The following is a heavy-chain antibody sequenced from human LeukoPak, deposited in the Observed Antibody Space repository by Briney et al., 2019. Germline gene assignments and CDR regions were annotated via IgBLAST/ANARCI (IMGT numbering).Heavy chain of an antibody. CDR3: ARDSKLELLGPYYYYYMDV. Sequence: PSETLSLTCTVSGGSISSGGYYWSWIRQPPGKGLEWIGYIYHSGSTYYNPSLKSRVTISVDTSKNQFSLKLSSVTAADTAVYYCARDSKLELLGPYYYYYMDVWGKGTTVTVSS. CDR2: IYHSGST. V-gene: IGHV4-30-2*01. D-gene: IGHD1-7*01. CDR1: GGSISSGGYY. J-gene: IGHJ6*03.